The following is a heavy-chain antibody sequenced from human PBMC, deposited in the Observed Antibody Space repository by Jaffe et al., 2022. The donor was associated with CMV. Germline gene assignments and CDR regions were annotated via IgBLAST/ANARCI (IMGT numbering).Heavy chain of an antibody. Sequence: EVQLVESGGVVVQPGGSLRLSCAASGFTFDDYTMHWVRQAPGKGLEWVSLISWDGGSTYYADSVKGRFTISRDNSKNSLYLQMNSLRTEDTALYYCAKDINPRIVATTAEGDYYGMDVWGQGTTVTVSS. CDR1: GFTFDDYT. CDR2: ISWDGGST. V-gene: IGHV3-43*01. J-gene: IGHJ6*02. D-gene: IGHD5-12*01. CDR3: AKDINPRIVATTAEGDYYGMDV.